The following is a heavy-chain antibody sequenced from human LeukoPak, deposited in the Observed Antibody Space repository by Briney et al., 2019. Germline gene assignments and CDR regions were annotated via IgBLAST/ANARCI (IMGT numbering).Heavy chain of an antibody. CDR3: ARGNGYLRWFDY. V-gene: IGHV1-2*02. J-gene: IGHJ4*02. Sequence: ASVKVSCKASGYTFTSYYMHWVRQTPGRGLEWMGLINPNSGDTKYPQKFQGRVAMTRATSISTVYMELSSLRSDGTALYYCARGNGYLRWFDYWGQGILVTVSS. D-gene: IGHD5-18*01. CDR2: INPNSGDT. CDR1: GYTFTSYY.